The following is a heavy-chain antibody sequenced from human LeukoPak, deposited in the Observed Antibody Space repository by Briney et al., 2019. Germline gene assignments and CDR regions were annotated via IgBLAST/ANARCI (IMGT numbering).Heavy chain of an antibody. CDR2: IYYSGST. Sequence: PSETLSLTCIVSGGSISSHYWSWIRQPPGKGLEWIGYIYYSGSTKYNPSLQSRVTISVDTSKNQFSLKLSSVTAADTAVYYCARDYRPRWYLQEHNWYFDLWGRGTLVTVSS. CDR1: GGSISSHY. J-gene: IGHJ2*01. V-gene: IGHV4-59*11. D-gene: IGHD4-23*01. CDR3: ARDYRPRWYLQEHNWYFDL.